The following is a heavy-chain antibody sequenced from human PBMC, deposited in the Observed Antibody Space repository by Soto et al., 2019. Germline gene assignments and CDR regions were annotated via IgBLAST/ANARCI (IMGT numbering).Heavy chain of an antibody. Sequence: PSETLSLTCTVSGGSISSGGYYWSWIRQPPGKGLEWIGEINHSGSTNYNPSLKSRVTISVDTSKNQFSLKLSSVTAADTAVYYCARVPSATPNNWFDPWGQGTLVTVSS. CDR3: ARVPSATPNNWFDP. CDR2: INHSGST. CDR1: GGSISSGGYY. V-gene: IGHV4-39*07. D-gene: IGHD2-15*01. J-gene: IGHJ5*02.